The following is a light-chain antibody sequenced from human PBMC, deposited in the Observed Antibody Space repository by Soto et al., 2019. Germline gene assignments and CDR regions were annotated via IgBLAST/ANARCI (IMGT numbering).Light chain of an antibody. Sequence: QAVVTQPPSVSGAPGQKVTISCTGSSSNLGAPRDVHWYQQLPGAAPRLLIFSNNNRPPGVPDRFSGSKSATSASLAITGLQADDEGNYFCCSYAGGYTYLFGTGTKLTVL. V-gene: IGLV1-40*01. CDR3: CSYAGGYTYL. J-gene: IGLJ1*01. CDR2: SNN. CDR1: SSNLGAPRD.